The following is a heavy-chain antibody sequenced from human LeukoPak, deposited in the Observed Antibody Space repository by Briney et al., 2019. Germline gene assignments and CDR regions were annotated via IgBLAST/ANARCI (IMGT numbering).Heavy chain of an antibody. CDR2: IYYSGGT. D-gene: IGHD6-19*01. V-gene: IGHV4-59*01. J-gene: IGHJ2*01. Sequence: SETLSLTCTVSGGSISSYYWSWIRQPPGKGLEWIGYIYYSGGTNYNPSLKSRVTISVDTSKNQFSLKLSSVTAADTAVYYCARFGYSSGWYSWYFDLWGRGTLVTVSS. CDR3: ARFGYSSGWYSWYFDL. CDR1: GGSISSYY.